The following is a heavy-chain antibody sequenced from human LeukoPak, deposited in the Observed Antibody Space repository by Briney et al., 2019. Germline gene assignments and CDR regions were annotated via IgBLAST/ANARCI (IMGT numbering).Heavy chain of an antibody. D-gene: IGHD3-3*01. CDR1: GFTFSSYN. J-gene: IGHJ3*02. CDR2: VSGSGTDT. Sequence: GGSLRLSCAASGFTFSSYNMNWVRQAPGKGLEWVSSVSGSGTDTYYRDSVKGRFTISRDNSKNTLSLQMNSLRAEDTAVYYCARGDPDISFGVVGEAFDIWGQGTMVTVSS. CDR3: ARGDPDISFGVVGEAFDI. V-gene: IGHV3-21*01.